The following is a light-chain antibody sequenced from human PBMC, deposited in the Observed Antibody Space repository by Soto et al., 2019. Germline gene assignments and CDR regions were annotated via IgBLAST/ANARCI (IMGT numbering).Light chain of an antibody. CDR1: QTISSW. Sequence: DIQMTQSPSALSGSVGDRVTITCRAGQTISSWLAWYQQKPGKAPKLLIYDASSLESGVPSRFSGSGSGTEITLTISSLQPDDFATYYCQQYNSYPWTFGQGTKVDIK. V-gene: IGKV1-5*01. CDR3: QQYNSYPWT. CDR2: DAS. J-gene: IGKJ1*01.